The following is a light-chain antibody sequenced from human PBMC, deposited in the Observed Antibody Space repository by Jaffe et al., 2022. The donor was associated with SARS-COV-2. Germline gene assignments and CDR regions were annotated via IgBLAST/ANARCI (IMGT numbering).Light chain of an antibody. J-gene: IGKJ3*01. CDR3: QHFTSYLFN. Sequence: DIQLTQSPSFLSASVGDRVTITCRASQGISNYLAWYQQKPGRAPKLLMYTASTLQRGVPSRFSGSGSGTEFTLTISSLQPEDFATYYCQHFTSYLFNFGPGTKVEIK. V-gene: IGKV1-9*01. CDR1: QGISNY. CDR2: TAS.